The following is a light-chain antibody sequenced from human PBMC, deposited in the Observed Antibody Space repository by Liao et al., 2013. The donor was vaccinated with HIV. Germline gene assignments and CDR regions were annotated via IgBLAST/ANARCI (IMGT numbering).Light chain of an antibody. CDR1: ALPKQY. Sequence: SYELTQPPSVSVSPGQTARITCSGDALPKQYAYWYQQKPGQAPVLVIYKDSERPSGIPERFSGSSSGTTVTLTISGVQAEDEADYYCQSADSSDTNVFGTGTKVTVL. J-gene: IGLJ1*01. CDR3: QSADSSDTNV. CDR2: KDS. V-gene: IGLV3-25*03.